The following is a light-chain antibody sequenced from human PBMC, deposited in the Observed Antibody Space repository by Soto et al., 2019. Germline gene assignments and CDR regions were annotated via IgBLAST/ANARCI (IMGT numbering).Light chain of an antibody. J-gene: IGKJ1*01. V-gene: IGKV3-20*01. CDR2: GAS. Sequence: EIVLTQSPGTLSLSPGDRATLSCRASQSVSSTFLAWYQQKPGQAPRVVIYGASTRAPGIPDRFSGSGSGTDFTLTISRLEPEDFAVYYCQQYESSRTFGQGTKVEMK. CDR3: QQYESSRT. CDR1: QSVSSTF.